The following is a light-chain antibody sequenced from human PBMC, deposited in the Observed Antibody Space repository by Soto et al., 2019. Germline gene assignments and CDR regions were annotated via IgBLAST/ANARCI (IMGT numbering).Light chain of an antibody. Sequence: QSALTQPASVSGSPGQSITISCSGTRSDIGSYNYVAWYQQFPGKTPKILIYGVSNRPSGVSSRFSGSKSGNTASLTISGLQAEEKADYYCISYTGSSTSYVFGSGTKVTVL. CDR3: ISYTGSSTSYV. CDR2: GVS. J-gene: IGLJ1*01. CDR1: RSDIGSYNY. V-gene: IGLV2-14*01.